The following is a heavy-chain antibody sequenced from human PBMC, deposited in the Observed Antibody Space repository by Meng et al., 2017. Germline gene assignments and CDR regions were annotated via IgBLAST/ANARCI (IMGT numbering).Heavy chain of an antibody. D-gene: IGHD3-22*01. J-gene: IGHJ4*02. Sequence: QAQLQGSGPGPVQPWGTLSLTCACSGGCISSSNWWSCVRQPPGKGLEWIVEIYHSGGTTYNPSLKSRVTISVDKSKKQFSLKLSSVTAADTAVYYCARDLIPAYYYDSSGYGYWGQGTLVTVSS. CDR3: ARDLIPAYYYDSSGYGY. CDR2: IYHSGGT. V-gene: IGHV4-4*02. CDR1: GGCISSSNW.